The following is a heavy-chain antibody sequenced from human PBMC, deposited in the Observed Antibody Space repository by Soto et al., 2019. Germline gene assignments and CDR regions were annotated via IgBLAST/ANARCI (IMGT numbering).Heavy chain of an antibody. D-gene: IGHD5-18*01. V-gene: IGHV3-21*01. Sequence: EVQLVESGGGLVKPGGSLRLSCAASGFTFSSYSMNWVRQAPGKGLEWVSSISSSSSYIYYADSLKGRFTISRDNAKNSLFLQIDSMSAEDTAVYYCARDKRGYSYGYGLGYWGQGTLGTASS. CDR1: GFTFSSYS. CDR2: ISSSSSYI. J-gene: IGHJ4*02. CDR3: ARDKRGYSYGYGLGY.